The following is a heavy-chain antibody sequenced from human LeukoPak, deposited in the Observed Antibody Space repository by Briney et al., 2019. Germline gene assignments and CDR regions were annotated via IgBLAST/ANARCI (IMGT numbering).Heavy chain of an antibody. Sequence: SETLSLTCTVSGGSIYNYWWSWVRQPPGKGPEWIGHIFYSGSTTYNASLQSRVTISVDTSKNQFSLTLSSVTAADTALYYCARFTRLDGDGYYLDHWGQGTQVTVSS. CDR3: ARFTRLDGDGYYLDH. CDR2: IFYSGST. D-gene: IGHD2-21*01. CDR1: GGSIYNYW. J-gene: IGHJ4*02. V-gene: IGHV4-59*08.